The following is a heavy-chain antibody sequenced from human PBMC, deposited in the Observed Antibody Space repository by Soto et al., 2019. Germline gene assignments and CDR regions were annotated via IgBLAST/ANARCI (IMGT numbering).Heavy chain of an antibody. D-gene: IGHD6-6*01. CDR3: ARQEYSSSSAPHYDY. CDR2: IYYSGST. V-gene: IGHV4-59*08. J-gene: IGHJ4*02. Sequence: PSETLSLTCTVSGGSISSYYWSWIRQPPGKGLEWIGYIYYSGSTNYNPSLKSRVTISVDTSKNQFSLKLSSVTAADTAVYYCARQEYSSSSAPHYDYWSQGTLVTVSS. CDR1: GGSISSYY.